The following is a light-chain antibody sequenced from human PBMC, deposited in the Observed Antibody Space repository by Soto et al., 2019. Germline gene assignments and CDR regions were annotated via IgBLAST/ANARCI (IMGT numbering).Light chain of an antibody. Sequence: EIVLTQSPGTLSLSPGERATLSRRASQSVSSSYLAWYQQKPGRAPRLLIDGASSRATGIPDRFSGSGSGTDFTLTISRLEPEDLAVYYCQQYGSLVTFGQGTKVDIK. CDR2: GAS. J-gene: IGKJ1*01. CDR1: QSVSSSY. V-gene: IGKV3-20*01. CDR3: QQYGSLVT.